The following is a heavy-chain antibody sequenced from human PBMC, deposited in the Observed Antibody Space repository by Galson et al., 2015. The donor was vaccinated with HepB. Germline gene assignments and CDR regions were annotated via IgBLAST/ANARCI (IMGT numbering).Heavy chain of an antibody. J-gene: IGHJ3*02. V-gene: IGHV5-10-1*01. CDR1: GYSFTSYW. CDR2: IDPSDSYT. CDR3: ARLYGSGSYYNVGDAFDI. Sequence: QSGAEVKKPGESLRISCKGSGYSFTSYWISWVRQMPGKGLEWMGRIDPSDSYTNYSPSFQGHVTISADKSISTAYLQWSSLKASDTAMYYCARLYGSGSYYNVGDAFDIWGQGTMVTVSS. D-gene: IGHD3-10*01.